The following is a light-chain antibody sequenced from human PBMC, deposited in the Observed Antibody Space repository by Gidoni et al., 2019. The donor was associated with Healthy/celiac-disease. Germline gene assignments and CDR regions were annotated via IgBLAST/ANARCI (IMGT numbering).Light chain of an antibody. V-gene: IGKV1-39*01. J-gene: IGKJ4*01. CDR2: AAA. Sequence: DIQMTQSPSSLSASVGDSVTITCRESQSISSYLNWYQQKPGKDPKPLIYAAASLQSGVPSRFSGSGSGTDFTLTISSLQAEDFATYYCQQSYSTPLTFGGGTKVEIK. CDR3: QQSYSTPLT. CDR1: QSISSY.